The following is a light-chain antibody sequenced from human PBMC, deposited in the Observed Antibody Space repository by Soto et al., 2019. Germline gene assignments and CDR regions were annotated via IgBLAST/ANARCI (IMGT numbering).Light chain of an antibody. J-gene: IGKJ2*01. CDR2: AAS. V-gene: IGKV1-39*01. Sequence: DIQMTQSPSSLSASVGDRVTITCRASQSISSYLNWYQQKPGKATKLLIYAASSLQSGVPSRFSGSGSGTAFTLTISSLQPEDFATYYYQQSYSTPYIFGQGTKLQIK. CDR1: QSISSY. CDR3: QQSYSTPYI.